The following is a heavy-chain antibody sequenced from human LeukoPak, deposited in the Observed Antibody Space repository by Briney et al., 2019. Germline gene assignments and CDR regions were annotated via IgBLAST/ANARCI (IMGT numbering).Heavy chain of an antibody. V-gene: IGHV4-34*01. CDR2: INHSGST. Sequence: SETLSLTCAVYGGSFSGYYWSWIRQPPGKGLEWIGEINHSGSTNYNPSLKSRVTISVDTSKNQFSLKLSSVTAADTAVYYCARCIYSGWYENDAFDIWGQGTMVTVSS. CDR1: GGSFSGYY. D-gene: IGHD6-19*01. CDR3: ARCIYSGWYENDAFDI. J-gene: IGHJ3*02.